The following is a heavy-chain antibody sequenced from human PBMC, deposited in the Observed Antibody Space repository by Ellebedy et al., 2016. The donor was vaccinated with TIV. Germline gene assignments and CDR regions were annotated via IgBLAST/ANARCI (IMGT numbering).Heavy chain of an antibody. V-gene: IGHV3-53*01. Sequence: GESLKISXAASGFAVSRNYMMWVRQAPGKGLEWVSLIYSGGNTHYADSVKGRFTISRDNAKNSLYLQMNSLRAEDTAVYYCARDDVVTAIFFDYWGQGTLVTVSS. D-gene: IGHD2-21*02. CDR2: IYSGGNT. CDR1: GFAVSRNY. J-gene: IGHJ4*02. CDR3: ARDDVVTAIFFDY.